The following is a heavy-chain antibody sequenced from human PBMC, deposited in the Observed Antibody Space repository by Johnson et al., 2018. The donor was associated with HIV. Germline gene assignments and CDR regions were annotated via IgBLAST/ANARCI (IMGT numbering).Heavy chain of an antibody. D-gene: IGHD6-13*01. CDR1: GFTFDDYG. J-gene: IGHJ3*01. CDR2: INWNGGRT. CDR3: AKDQWSSSWTNDAFDF. V-gene: IGHV3-20*04. Sequence: VQLVESGGGVVQPGGSLRLSCAASGFTFDDYGMSWVRQAPGKGLEWVSGINWNGGRTGYADSVKGRFTISRDKSKNTLYLQMNSLRAEDTAVYYCAKDQWSSSWTNDAFDFWGQGTMVTVSS.